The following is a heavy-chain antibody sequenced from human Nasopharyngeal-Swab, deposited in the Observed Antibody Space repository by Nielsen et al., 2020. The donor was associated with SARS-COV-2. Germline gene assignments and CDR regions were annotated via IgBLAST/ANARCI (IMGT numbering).Heavy chain of an antibody. V-gene: IGHV4-39*01. CDR3: ARRVARAPRHEGDYYYGMDV. J-gene: IGHJ6*02. D-gene: IGHD3-16*01. CDR2: IYYSGST. Sequence: WIRQPPGKGLEWIGSIYYSGSTYYNPSLKRRDTISVDTAKNQFSLKLSSETAADTAVYYYARRVARAPRHEGDYYYGMDVWGQGTTVTVSS.